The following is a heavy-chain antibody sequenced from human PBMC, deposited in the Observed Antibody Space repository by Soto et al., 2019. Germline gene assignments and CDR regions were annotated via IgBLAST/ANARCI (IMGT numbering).Heavy chain of an antibody. D-gene: IGHD1-1*01. Sequence: SETLSLTCTVSSGSINSGGYFWSWIRQHPGTGLEWIGYIHHNGNAYYNPSLRSRLTISVDTSKNQFSLKLDSVTAADTAVYYCAKEVPRVEPGTRAAFDFRGQGSMVTVSS. V-gene: IGHV4-31*03. CDR2: IHHNGNA. CDR1: SGSINSGGYF. CDR3: AKEVPRVEPGTRAAFDF. J-gene: IGHJ3*01.